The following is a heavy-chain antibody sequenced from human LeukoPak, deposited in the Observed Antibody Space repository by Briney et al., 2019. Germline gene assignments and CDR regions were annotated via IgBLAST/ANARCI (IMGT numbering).Heavy chain of an antibody. CDR3: ASGSITGTTGFDY. Sequence: SETLSLTCAVYGGSFSGYYWSWIRQPPGKGLEWIGEINHSGSTNYNPSLKSRVTISVDTSKNQFSLRLSSVTAADTAVYYCASGSITGTTGFDYWGQGTLVTVSS. CDR2: INHSGST. D-gene: IGHD1-20*01. CDR1: GGSFSGYY. J-gene: IGHJ4*02. V-gene: IGHV4-34*01.